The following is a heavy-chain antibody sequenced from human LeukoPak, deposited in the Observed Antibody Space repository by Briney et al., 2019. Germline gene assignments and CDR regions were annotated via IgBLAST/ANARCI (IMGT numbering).Heavy chain of an antibody. CDR1: RLTFSSFS. CDR2: INTVASYI. J-gene: IGHJ4*02. V-gene: IGHV3-21*06. D-gene: IGHD3-22*01. Sequence: GGSLRLSCAASRLTFSSFSFNWVRQGPGKGLEWVSSINTVASYIYYADSVKGRFTISRDNAKNSLYLQMNSLRAEDTGVYYCARLRRNSDKSGFYYYYDYWGQGTLVTVSS. CDR3: ARLRRNSDKSGFYYYYDY.